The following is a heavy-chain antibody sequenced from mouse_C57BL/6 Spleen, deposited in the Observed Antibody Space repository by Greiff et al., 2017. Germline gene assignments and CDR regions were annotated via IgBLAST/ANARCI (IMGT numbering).Heavy chain of an antibody. CDR1: GFTFSSYA. Sequence: EVQLVESGGGLVKPGGSLKLSCAASGFTFSSYAMSWVRQTPEKLLEWVATISDGGSYTYYPDNVKGRFTISRDNAKNNLYLQMSHLKSEDTAMYYCARVGGYHYFDYWGQGTTLTVSS. D-gene: IGHD3-1*01. J-gene: IGHJ2*01. CDR2: ISDGGSYT. CDR3: ARVGGYHYFDY. V-gene: IGHV5-4*01.